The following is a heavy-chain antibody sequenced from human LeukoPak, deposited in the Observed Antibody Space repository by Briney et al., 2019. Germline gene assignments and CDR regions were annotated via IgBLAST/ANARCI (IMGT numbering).Heavy chain of an antibody. CDR1: GYTFTGYY. CDR3: ARDEYYGSGSCDY. D-gene: IGHD3-10*01. J-gene: IGHJ4*02. V-gene: IGHV1-2*02. CDR2: INPNSGGT. Sequence: ASVKVSCKASGYTFTGYYMHWVRQAPGQGLEWMGWINPNSGGTNYAQKFQGRVTMTRDTSISTAYMELSRLRSDDTAVYYCARDEYYGSGSCDYWGQGTLVTVSS.